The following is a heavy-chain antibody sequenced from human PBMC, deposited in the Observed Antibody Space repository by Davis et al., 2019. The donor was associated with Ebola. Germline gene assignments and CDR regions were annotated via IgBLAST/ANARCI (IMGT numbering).Heavy chain of an antibody. J-gene: IGHJ4*02. CDR1: GITFTRYW. Sequence: PGGSLRLSCAAPGITFTRYWMHWVRQVPGKGLVWLSRINSDGSSTIYADSVRGRFTISRDNAKSTLYLQMNSLRPEDTAVYYCATGLGQYYDAWGKGTLVTVSS. V-gene: IGHV3-74*01. CDR2: INSDGSST. CDR3: ATGLGQYYDA.